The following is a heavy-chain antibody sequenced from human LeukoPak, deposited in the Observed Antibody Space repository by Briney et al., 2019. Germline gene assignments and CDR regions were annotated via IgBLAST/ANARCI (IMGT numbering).Heavy chain of an antibody. CDR3: AKDTSIGKYCTNGVCSPVDY. D-gene: IGHD2-8*01. J-gene: IGHJ4*02. Sequence: PGGSLRLSCAGSGFTFSSYAMSCVRQAPGQGLEWVSVISDSGDYTSYADSVRGRFTISRDNSRNTLYLQMISLRPEDTAVYYCAKDTSIGKYCTNGVCSPVDYWGQGTLVTVSS. CDR1: GFTFSSYA. CDR2: ISDSGDYT. V-gene: IGHV3-23*01.